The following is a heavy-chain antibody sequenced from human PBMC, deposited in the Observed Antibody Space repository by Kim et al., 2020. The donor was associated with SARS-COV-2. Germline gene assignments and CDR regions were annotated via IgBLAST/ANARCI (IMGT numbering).Heavy chain of an antibody. J-gene: IGHJ4*02. V-gene: IGHV4-39*01. CDR3: ARRWLRPGVFYFDY. Sequence: NPSLKSRVTISVDTSKNQFALKLSSVTAADTGVYYCARRWLRPGVFYFDYWGQGTLVTVSS. D-gene: IGHD5-12*01.